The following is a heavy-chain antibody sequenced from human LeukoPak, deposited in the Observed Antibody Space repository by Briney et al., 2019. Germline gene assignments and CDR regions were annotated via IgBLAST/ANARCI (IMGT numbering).Heavy chain of an antibody. CDR3: ARGTRSYYYYGMDV. Sequence: SETLSLTCAVYGGSFSGYYWSWIRQPPGKGLEWIGEINHSRSTNYNPSLKSRVTISVDTSKNQFSLKLSSVTAADTAVYYCARGTRSYYYYGMDVWGQGTTVTVSS. CDR1: GGSFSGYY. CDR2: INHSRST. V-gene: IGHV4-34*01. J-gene: IGHJ6*02.